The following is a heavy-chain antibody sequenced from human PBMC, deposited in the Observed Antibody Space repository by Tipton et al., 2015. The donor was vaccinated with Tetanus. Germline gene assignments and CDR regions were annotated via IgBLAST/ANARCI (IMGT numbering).Heavy chain of an antibody. CDR2: INHSGST. J-gene: IGHJ5*02. D-gene: IGHD3-10*01. CDR3: ARGSPGWFDP. V-gene: IGHV4-34*01. CDR1: GGSFSGYY. Sequence: TLSLTCAVYGGSFSGYYWSWIRQPPGKGLEWIGGINHSGSTNYNPSLKSRVTISVDTSKNQFSLKLSSVTAADTAVYYCARGSPGWFDPWGQGTLVTVSS.